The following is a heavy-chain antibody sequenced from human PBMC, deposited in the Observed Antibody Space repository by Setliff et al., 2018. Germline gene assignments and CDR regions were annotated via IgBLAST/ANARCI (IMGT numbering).Heavy chain of an antibody. V-gene: IGHV4-34*01. CDR1: GGSFSDSH. J-gene: IGHJ3*02. CDR3: ARGNYDYVWGSYHLGMRNAFGI. D-gene: IGHD3-16*02. Sequence: SETLSLTCAVYGGSFSDSHWSWIRQPPGKGLEWIGEIDQGGSTYYNPSLKSRVTISVDTSKNQFSLKLSSVTAADTAVYYCARGNYDYVWGSYHLGMRNAFGIWGQGTMVTVSS. CDR2: IDQGGST.